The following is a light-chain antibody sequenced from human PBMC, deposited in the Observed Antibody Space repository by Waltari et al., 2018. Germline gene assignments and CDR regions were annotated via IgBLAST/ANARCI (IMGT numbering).Light chain of an antibody. CDR1: SSNIGGTS. J-gene: IGLJ1*01. Sequence: QSVLTQPPSASGTPGQKVTISCSGGSSNIGGTSVYWYQQLPGTAPKLLTYKSNQRPSGVPDRFSGSKSGTSAALAISGLRSEDEGHYYCAAWDDSLSNFVFGTGTKVTVL. CDR2: KSN. CDR3: AAWDDSLSNFV. V-gene: IGLV1-47*01.